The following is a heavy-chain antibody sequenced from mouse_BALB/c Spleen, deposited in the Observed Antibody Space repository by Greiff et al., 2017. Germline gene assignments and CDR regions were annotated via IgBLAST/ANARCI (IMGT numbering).Heavy chain of an antibody. V-gene: IGHV14-1*02. CDR3: ARRGPYHAYHEDY. Sequence: DVQLQESGAELVRPGALVKLSCKASGFNIKDYYMHWVKQRPEQGLEWIGWIDPENGNTIYDPKFQGKASITADTSSNTAYLQLSSLTSEDTAVYYCARRGPYHAYHEDYWGQGTTLTVSS. CDR2: IDPENGNT. D-gene: IGHD2-10*01. J-gene: IGHJ2*01. CDR1: GFNIKDYY.